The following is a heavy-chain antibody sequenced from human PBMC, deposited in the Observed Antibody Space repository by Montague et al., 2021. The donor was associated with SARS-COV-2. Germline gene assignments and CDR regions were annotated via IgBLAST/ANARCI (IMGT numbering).Heavy chain of an antibody. V-gene: IGHV4-34*01. J-gene: IGHJ5*02. CDR2: INHSGST. CDR1: GGSFSNFY. Sequence: SETLSLTCAVYGGSFSNFYWSWIRQPPGKGLEWIGEINHSGSTNXNPSLKSRVTISVDTSKNQFSLKLSSVTAADTAVYYCARGGTETTFFAPKRTRRYNWFDPWGQGTLVTVSS. D-gene: IGHD3-3*01. CDR3: ARGGTETTFFAPKRTRRYNWFDP.